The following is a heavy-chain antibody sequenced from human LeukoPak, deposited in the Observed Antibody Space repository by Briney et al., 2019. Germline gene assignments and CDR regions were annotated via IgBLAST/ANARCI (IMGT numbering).Heavy chain of an antibody. D-gene: IGHD2-2*01. CDR2: INHSGST. CDR1: GGSFSGYY. Sequence: SETLSLTCAVYGGSFSGYYWSWIRQPPGKGLEWIGEINHSGSTNYNPSLKSRVTISVDTSKNQFSLKLSSVTAADTAVYYCPRAPRLPTYCSSTSCYGRYGMDVWGKGTTVTVSS. J-gene: IGHJ6*04. CDR3: PRAPRLPTYCSSTSCYGRYGMDV. V-gene: IGHV4-34*01.